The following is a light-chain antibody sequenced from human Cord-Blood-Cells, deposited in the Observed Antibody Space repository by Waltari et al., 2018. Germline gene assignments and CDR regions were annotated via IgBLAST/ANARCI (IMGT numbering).Light chain of an antibody. V-gene: IGKV3-15*01. J-gene: IGKJ1*01. Sequence: EIVMTQYPATLPVSPGERATLSSRASQSVSSNLAWYQKKPGQAPRLLIYGASNRATGIPARFSGSGSGTEFTLTISSLQSEDFAVYYCQQYNNWGTFGQGTKVEIK. CDR3: QQYNNWGT. CDR1: QSVSSN. CDR2: GAS.